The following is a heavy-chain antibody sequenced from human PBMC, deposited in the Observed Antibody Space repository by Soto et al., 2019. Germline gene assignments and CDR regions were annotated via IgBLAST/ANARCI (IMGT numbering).Heavy chain of an antibody. CDR2: ISGSGGST. CDR3: AKDSAAAGLLFDY. Sequence: VGSLRLSCAASGFTFSSYSMNWVRQAPGKGLEWVSYISGSGGSTYYADSVKGRFTISRDNSKNTLYLQMNSLRAEDTAVYYCAKDSAAAGLLFDYWGQGTLVTVSS. D-gene: IGHD6-13*01. CDR1: GFTFSSYS. V-gene: IGHV3-23*01. J-gene: IGHJ4*02.